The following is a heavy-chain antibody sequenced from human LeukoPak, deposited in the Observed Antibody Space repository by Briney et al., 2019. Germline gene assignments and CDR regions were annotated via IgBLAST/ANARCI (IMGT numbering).Heavy chain of an antibody. CDR3: ARDSSSTSYLDY. V-gene: IGHV1-18*01. J-gene: IGHJ4*02. D-gene: IGHD2-2*01. Sequence: ASVTVSCKASGYTFTSYGISWVRQAPGQGLEWMGWISAYNGNTNYAQKLQGRVTMTTDTSTSTAYMELRSLRSDDTAVYYCARDSSSTSYLDYWGQGTLVTVSS. CDR2: ISAYNGNT. CDR1: GYTFTSYG.